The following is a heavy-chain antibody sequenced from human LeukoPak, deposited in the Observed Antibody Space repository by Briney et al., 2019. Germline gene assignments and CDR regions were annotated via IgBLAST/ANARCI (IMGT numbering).Heavy chain of an antibody. CDR3: ARRGGLTLNWFDP. D-gene: IGHD5-12*01. CDR2: ISGNDGST. Sequence: PGGSLRLSCAASGFAYSSYAMIWVRQAPGKGLEWVSGISGNDGSTFYADSVKGRFTISRDNSKNTLYLQMNGLRAEDTAVYYCARRGGLTLNWFDPWGQGTLVTVSS. V-gene: IGHV3-23*01. CDR1: GFAYSSYA. J-gene: IGHJ5*02.